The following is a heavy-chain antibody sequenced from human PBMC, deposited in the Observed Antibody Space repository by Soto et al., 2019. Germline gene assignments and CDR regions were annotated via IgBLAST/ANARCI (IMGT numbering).Heavy chain of an antibody. CDR1: GGSISSSNW. J-gene: IGHJ4*02. V-gene: IGHV4-4*02. Sequence: PSETLTLTCAVSGGSISSSNWWSWVRQPPVKVLEWIGEIYHSGSTNYNPSLKSRVTISVDKSKNQFSLKLSSVTAADTAVYYCARVLVAYGSGSPFDYWGQGTLVTVS. D-gene: IGHD3-10*01. CDR3: ARVLVAYGSGSPFDY. CDR2: IYHSGST.